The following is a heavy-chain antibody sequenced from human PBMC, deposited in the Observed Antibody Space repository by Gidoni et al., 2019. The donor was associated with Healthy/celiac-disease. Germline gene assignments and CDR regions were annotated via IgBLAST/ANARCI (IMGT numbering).Heavy chain of an antibody. Sequence: EVQLVESGGGLVQPGRSLRLSCAASGFTFDDYAMHWVRQAPGKGLEWVSGISWNSGSIGYADSVKGRFTISRDNAKNALYLQMNSLRAEDTALYYCAKDTLARPWGGAFDIWGQGTMVTVSS. CDR1: GFTFDDYA. CDR3: AKDTLARPWGGAFDI. D-gene: IGHD7-27*01. CDR2: ISWNSGSI. V-gene: IGHV3-9*01. J-gene: IGHJ3*02.